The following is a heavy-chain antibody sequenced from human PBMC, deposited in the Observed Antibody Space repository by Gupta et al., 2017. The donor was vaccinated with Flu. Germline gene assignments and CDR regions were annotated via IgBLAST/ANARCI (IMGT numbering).Heavy chain of an antibody. CDR1: GFTFSSYS. CDR3: ARDFNKIEMATITGFDY. CDR2: ISSSSSYI. D-gene: IGHD5-12*01. V-gene: IGHV3-21*01. Sequence: EVQLVESGGGLVKPGGSLRLSCAASGFTFSSYSMNWVRQAPGKGLEWVSSISSSSSYIYYADSVKGRFTISRDNAKNSLYLQMNSLRAEDTAVYYCARDFNKIEMATITGFDYWGQGTLVTVSS. J-gene: IGHJ4*02.